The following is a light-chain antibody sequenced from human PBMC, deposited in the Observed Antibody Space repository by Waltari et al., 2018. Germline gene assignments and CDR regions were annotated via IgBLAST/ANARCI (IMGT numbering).Light chain of an antibody. J-gene: IGLJ3*02. CDR3: SSYTSSYTWV. CDR1: SSAVGGNNF. Sequence: QSALTQPASVSGSPGQSITISCTGPSSAVGGNNFASWYQQNPGKAPKVIIYGVSNRPSGVSNRFSGSKSGNTASLTISGLQTEDEADYYCSSYTSSYTWVFGGGTKVTVL. CDR2: GVS. V-gene: IGLV2-14*01.